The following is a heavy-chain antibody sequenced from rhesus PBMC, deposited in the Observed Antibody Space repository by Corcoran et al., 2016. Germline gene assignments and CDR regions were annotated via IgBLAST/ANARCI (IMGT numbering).Heavy chain of an antibody. V-gene: IGHV4-165*01. J-gene: IGHJ4*01. CDR2: ISGSSGST. CDR1: GGSFSGYY. D-gene: IGHD4-23*01. Sequence: QVQLQESGPGLVKPSETLSLTCAVSGGSFSGYYWGWLRQPPGKGQEWIGYISGSSGSTDKNPSLKSRVTRSTDTSKNQFTLKLSSVTAADTAVYYCARDTNSNYVYDYWGQGVLVTVSS. CDR3: ARDTNSNYVYDY.